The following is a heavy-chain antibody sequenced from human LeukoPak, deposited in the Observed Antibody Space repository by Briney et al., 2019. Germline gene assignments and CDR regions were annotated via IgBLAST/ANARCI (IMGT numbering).Heavy chain of an antibody. D-gene: IGHD3-22*01. V-gene: IGHV3-33*01. CDR1: GFTFSSYG. J-gene: IGHJ4*02. Sequence: GGSLRLSCAASGFTFSSYGMHWVRQAPGKGLEWVAVIWYDGSNKCYADSVKGRFTISRDNSKNTLYLQMNSLRAEDTAVYYCAREKRITMIVVVMDYWGQGTLVTVSS. CDR3: AREKRITMIVVVMDY. CDR2: IWYDGSNK.